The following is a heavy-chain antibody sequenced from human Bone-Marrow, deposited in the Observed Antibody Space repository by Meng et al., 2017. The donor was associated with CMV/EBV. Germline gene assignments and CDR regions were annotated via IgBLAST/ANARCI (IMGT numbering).Heavy chain of an antibody. CDR1: GFSLRTSGVG. V-gene: IGHV2-5*01. J-gene: IGHJ4*02. D-gene: IGHD3-16*02. CDR3: AHRLSVKGYFDY. CDR2: IYWNDDK. Sequence: CTFSGFSLRTSGVGVGWIRQPPGKALEWLALIYWNDDKRYSPSLKSRLTITKDTSKNQVVLTMTNMDPVDTATYYCAHRLSVKGYFDYWGQGTLVTVSS.